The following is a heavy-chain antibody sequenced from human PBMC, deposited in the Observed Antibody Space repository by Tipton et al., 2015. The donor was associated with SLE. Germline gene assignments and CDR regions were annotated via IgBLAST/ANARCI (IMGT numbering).Heavy chain of an antibody. CDR3: ARHGYPEERWLQFNLEY. CDR1: GGSISSGSYY. D-gene: IGHD5-24*01. CDR2: IYTSGST. V-gene: IGHV4-61*02. Sequence: TLSLTCTVSGGSISSGSYYWSWIRQPAGKGLEWIGRIYTSGSTNYNPSLKSRVTISVDTSKNQFSQKLSSGTAADTAVYYCARHGYPEERWLQFNLEYWGQGTLVTVSS. J-gene: IGHJ4*02.